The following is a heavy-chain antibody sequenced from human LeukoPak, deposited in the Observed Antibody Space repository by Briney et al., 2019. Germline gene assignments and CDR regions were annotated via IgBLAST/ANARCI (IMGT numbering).Heavy chain of an antibody. J-gene: IGHJ4*02. CDR2: INQDVSEK. CDR1: GFTFSSYG. V-gene: IGHV3-7*01. Sequence: GGSLRLSCAASGFTFSSYGMHWVRQAPGKGLEWVANINQDVSEKNYVDSVKGRFTISRDNAKNSVFLQMSSLRAEDTAVYYCARDRGYSTFDYWGQGTLVTVSS. D-gene: IGHD3-22*01. CDR3: ARDRGYSTFDY.